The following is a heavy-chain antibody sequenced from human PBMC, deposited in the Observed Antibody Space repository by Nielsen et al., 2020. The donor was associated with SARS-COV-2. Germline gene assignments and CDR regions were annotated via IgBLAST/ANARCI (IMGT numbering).Heavy chain of an antibody. CDR1: GFTFDDYA. J-gene: IGHJ6*02. D-gene: IGHD3-10*01. CDR3: ANLESGYYYGMDV. Sequence: SLKIPCAASGFTFDDYAMHWVRQAPGKGLEWVSGISWNSGSIGYADSVKGRFTISRDNAKNSLYLQMNSLRAEDTALYYCANLESGYYYGMDVWGQGTTVTVSS. CDR2: ISWNSGSI. V-gene: IGHV3-9*01.